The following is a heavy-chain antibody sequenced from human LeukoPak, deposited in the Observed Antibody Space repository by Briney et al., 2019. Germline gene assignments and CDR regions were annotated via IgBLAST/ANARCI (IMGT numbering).Heavy chain of an antibody. D-gene: IGHD3-22*01. V-gene: IGHV4-39*07. CDR2: IYYSGST. CDR3: ARNGDDSSDFYYFDY. Sequence: SETLSLTCTVSGGSISSSSYYWGWIRQPPGKGLEWIGSIYYSGSTYYNPSLKSRVTISVDTSKNQFSLKLRSVTAADTAIYYCARNGDDSSDFYYFDYWGQGTLVTVSS. J-gene: IGHJ4*02. CDR1: GGSISSSSYY.